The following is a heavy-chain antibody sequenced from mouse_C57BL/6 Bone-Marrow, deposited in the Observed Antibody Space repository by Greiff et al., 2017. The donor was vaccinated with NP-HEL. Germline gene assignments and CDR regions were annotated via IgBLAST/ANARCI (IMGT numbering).Heavy chain of an antibody. CDR2: IDPENGDT. CDR1: GFNIKDDY. V-gene: IGHV14-4*01. Sequence: EVQLQQSGAELVRPGASVKLSCTASGFNIKDDYMHWVKQRPEQGLEWIGWIDPENGDTEYASKFQGKATITADTSSNTAYLQLSSLTSEDTAVYYCTITTVGFAYWGQGTLVTVSA. CDR3: TITTVGFAY. J-gene: IGHJ3*01. D-gene: IGHD1-1*01.